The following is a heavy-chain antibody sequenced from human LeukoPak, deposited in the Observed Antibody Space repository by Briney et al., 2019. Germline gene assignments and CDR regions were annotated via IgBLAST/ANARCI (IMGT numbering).Heavy chain of an antibody. J-gene: IGHJ6*04. CDR1: GFTFSSYA. Sequence: GGSLRLSCAASGFTFSSYAMSWVRQAPGKGLEWVSAISDSGGSTYYADSLKGRFTISRDNSKNTLHLQMNSLRAEDTAVYYCVRHVRSDVWGKGTTVTVSA. CDR3: VRHVRSDV. V-gene: IGHV3-23*01. D-gene: IGHD6-6*01. CDR2: ISDSGGST.